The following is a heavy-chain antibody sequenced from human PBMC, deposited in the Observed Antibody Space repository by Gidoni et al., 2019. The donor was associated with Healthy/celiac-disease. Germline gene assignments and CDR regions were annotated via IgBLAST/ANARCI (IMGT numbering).Heavy chain of an antibody. J-gene: IGHJ5*02. Sequence: QLQLQESGPGLVKPSETLSLTCTVSGGSISSSSYYWGWIRQPPGKGLEWIGSIYYSGSTYYNPSLKSRVTISVDTSKNQFSLKLSSVTAADTAVYYCARRVVYSSVIDPWGQGTLVTVSS. CDR3: ARRVVYSSVIDP. D-gene: IGHD6-19*01. CDR2: IYYSGST. CDR1: GGSISSSSYY. V-gene: IGHV4-39*01.